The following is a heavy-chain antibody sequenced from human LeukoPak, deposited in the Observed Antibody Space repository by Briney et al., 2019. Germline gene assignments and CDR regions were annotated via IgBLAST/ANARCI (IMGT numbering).Heavy chain of an antibody. CDR1: GYSFTSYW. D-gene: IGHD3-22*01. CDR2: IYPGDSDT. CDR3: ARGSLTYYYDSSGYYLDAFDI. Sequence: PGESLKSYCKGCGYSFTSYWIGWVRQMPGKGLEWMGIIYPGDSDTRYSPSFQGQVTISADKSISTAYLQWSSLKASDTAMYYCARGSLTYYYDSSGYYLDAFDIWGQGTMVTVSS. V-gene: IGHV5-51*03. J-gene: IGHJ3*02.